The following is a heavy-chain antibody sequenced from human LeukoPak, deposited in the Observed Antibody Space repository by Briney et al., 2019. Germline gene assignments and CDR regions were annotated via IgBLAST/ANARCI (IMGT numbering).Heavy chain of an antibody. CDR3: ARDLPRYYDILTGPITGDY. CDR2: IKQDGSEK. V-gene: IGHV3-7*01. CDR1: GFTFSSYW. Sequence: GGSLRLSCAASGFTFSSYWMSWVRQAPGKGLEWVANIKQDGSEKYYVDSVKGRFTISRDNAKNSLYLQMNSLRAEDTAVYYCARDLPRYYDILTGPITGDYWGQGTLVTVSS. D-gene: IGHD3-9*01. J-gene: IGHJ4*02.